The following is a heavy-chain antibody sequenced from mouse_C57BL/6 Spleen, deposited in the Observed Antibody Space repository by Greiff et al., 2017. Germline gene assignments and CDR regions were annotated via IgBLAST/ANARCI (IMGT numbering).Heavy chain of an antibody. CDR1: GYTFTSYW. V-gene: IGHV1-52*01. Sequence: QVQLQQPGAELVRPGSSVKLSCKASGYTFTSYWMHWVKQRPIQGLEWIGNIDPSDSETHYNQKFKDKATLTVDKSSSTAYMQLSSLTSEDSAVYYCATFYYGYDAYYFDYWGQGTTLTVSS. D-gene: IGHD2-2*01. CDR2: IDPSDSET. J-gene: IGHJ2*01. CDR3: ATFYYGYDAYYFDY.